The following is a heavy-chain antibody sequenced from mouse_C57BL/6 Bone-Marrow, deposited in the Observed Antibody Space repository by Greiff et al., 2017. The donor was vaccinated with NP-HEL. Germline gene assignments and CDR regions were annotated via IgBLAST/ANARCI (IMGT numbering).Heavy chain of an antibody. J-gene: IGHJ4*01. CDR3: ARDAGYGSSFDY. D-gene: IGHD1-1*01. CDR2: SRNKANDYTT. CDR1: GFTFSDFY. Sequence: DVMLVESGGGLVQSGRSLRLSCATSGFTFSDFYMEWVRQAPGKGLEWIAASRNKANDYTTEYSASVKGRFIVSRDTSQSILYLQMNALRAEDTAIYYCARDAGYGSSFDYWGQGTSVTVSS. V-gene: IGHV7-1*01.